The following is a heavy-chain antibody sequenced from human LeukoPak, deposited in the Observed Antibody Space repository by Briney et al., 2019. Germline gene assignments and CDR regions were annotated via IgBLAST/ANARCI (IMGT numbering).Heavy chain of an antibody. D-gene: IGHD6-19*01. CDR2: INTAADT. Sequence: GGSLRLSCAASGFAFSNYDMLWARQATGKGLEWVSAINTAADTFYPEPVKGRFTIYRENAKRSFYLQLNSLRVGDTAVYYCVRAPHGTGWLIHHWGQGTLVAVSS. CDR1: GFAFSNYD. J-gene: IGHJ5*02. CDR3: VRAPHGTGWLIHH. V-gene: IGHV3-13*04.